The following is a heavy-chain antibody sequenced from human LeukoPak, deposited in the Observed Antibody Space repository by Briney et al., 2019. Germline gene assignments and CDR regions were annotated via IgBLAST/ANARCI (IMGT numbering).Heavy chain of an antibody. Sequence: SETLSLTCTVPGGSISSYYWSWIRQPPGKGLEWIGYIYYSGSTNYNPSLKSRVTISVDTSKNQFSLKLSSVTAADTAVYYCARDSRDAFDIWGQGTMVTVSS. V-gene: IGHV4-59*01. CDR1: GGSISSYY. CDR3: ARDSRDAFDI. J-gene: IGHJ3*02. CDR2: IYYSGST.